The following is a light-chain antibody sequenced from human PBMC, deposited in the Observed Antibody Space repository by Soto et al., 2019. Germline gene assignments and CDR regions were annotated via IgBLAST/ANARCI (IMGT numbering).Light chain of an antibody. CDR2: DAS. Sequence: AIQLTQSPSSLSASVGDRVTITCRASQGISSALVWYQQKPGKAPKLLIYDASSLESGVPSRFSGSGSGTDFTLTISSLQPEDFATYYCQQFTTFGQGTRLEIK. J-gene: IGKJ5*01. CDR3: QQFTT. V-gene: IGKV1-13*02. CDR1: QGISSA.